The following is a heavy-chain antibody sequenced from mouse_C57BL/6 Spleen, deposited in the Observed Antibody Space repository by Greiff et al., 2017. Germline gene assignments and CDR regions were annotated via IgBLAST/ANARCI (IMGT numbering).Heavy chain of an antibody. Sequence: QVQLQQPGAELVKPGASVKMSCKASGYTFTSYWITWVKQRPGQGLEWIGDFYPGSGSTNYNEKFKSKATLTVDTSSSTAYMQLSRLTSEDSAVYYCAREEVVTARAWFAYWGQGTLLTVSA. J-gene: IGHJ3*01. CDR2: FYPGSGST. D-gene: IGHD2-12*01. CDR3: AREEVVTARAWFAY. V-gene: IGHV1-55*01. CDR1: GYTFTSYW.